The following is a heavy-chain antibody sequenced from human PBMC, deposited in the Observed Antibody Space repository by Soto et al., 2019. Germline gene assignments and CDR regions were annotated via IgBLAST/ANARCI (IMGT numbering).Heavy chain of an antibody. Sequence: PGGSLRLSCATSGFSFRTHSMSWVRQPPGKGLEWVSAIAGNGDHTFYADSVKGRFSISRDKSTNTLYLQMNSLRVEDTAVYYCAVNGNYGSGWFWGQGTLXTVSS. V-gene: IGHV3-23*01. CDR2: IAGNGDHT. J-gene: IGHJ4*02. D-gene: IGHD6-19*01. CDR3: AVNGNYGSGWF. CDR1: GFSFRTHS.